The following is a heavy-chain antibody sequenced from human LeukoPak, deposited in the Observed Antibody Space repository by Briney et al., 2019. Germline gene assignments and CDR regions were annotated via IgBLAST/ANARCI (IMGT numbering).Heavy chain of an antibody. Sequence: GASVKVTCKASGYTFTSYGISWVRQAPGQGLEWMGWISAYNGNTNYAQKLQGRVTMTTDTSTSTAYMELRSLRSDDTAVYYCASSEVTPGYYYYMDVWGKGTTVTVSS. V-gene: IGHV1-18*01. CDR3: ASSEVTPGYYYYMDV. D-gene: IGHD4-23*01. J-gene: IGHJ6*03. CDR1: GYTFTSYG. CDR2: ISAYNGNT.